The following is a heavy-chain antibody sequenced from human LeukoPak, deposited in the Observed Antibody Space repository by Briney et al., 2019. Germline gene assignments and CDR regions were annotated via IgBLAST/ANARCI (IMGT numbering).Heavy chain of an antibody. V-gene: IGHV3-23*01. CDR2: ISGSGGST. Sequence: GGSLRLSCAASGFTFSSYAMSWVRQAPGKGLEWVSAISGSGGSTYYADSVKGRFTISRDNAKNSLYLQMNSLRAEDTAVYYCARDLYDSSSWYDDWFDPWGQGTLVTVSS. D-gene: IGHD6-13*01. CDR1: GFTFSSYA. CDR3: ARDLYDSSSWYDDWFDP. J-gene: IGHJ5*02.